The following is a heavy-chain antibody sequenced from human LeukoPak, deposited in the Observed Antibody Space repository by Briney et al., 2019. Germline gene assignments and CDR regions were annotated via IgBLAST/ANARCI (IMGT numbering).Heavy chain of an antibody. Sequence: GESLKISCKGSGYIFTSYWIAWVRQMRGKGLEWMGIIYPGDSNIRYSPSFQGQVTISADKSISTAYLQWSSLKASDTAMYYCARRICSNGVCYDDYWGQGTLVAVSS. CDR3: ARRICSNGVCYDDY. J-gene: IGHJ4*02. V-gene: IGHV5-51*01. CDR1: GYIFTSYW. CDR2: IYPGDSNI. D-gene: IGHD2-8*01.